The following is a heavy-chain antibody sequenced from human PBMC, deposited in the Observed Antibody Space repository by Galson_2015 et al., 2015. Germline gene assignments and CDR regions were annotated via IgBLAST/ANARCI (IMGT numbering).Heavy chain of an antibody. CDR2: ISAYNGNT. Sequence: SCKASGYTFTSYGISWVRQAPGQGLEWMGWISAYNGNTNYAQKLQGRVTMTTDTSTSTAYMELRSLRSDDTAVYYCARDRGYDFWSGPFDYWGQGTLVTVSS. CDR1: GYTFTSYG. CDR3: ARDRGYDFWSGPFDY. D-gene: IGHD3-3*01. V-gene: IGHV1-18*01. J-gene: IGHJ4*02.